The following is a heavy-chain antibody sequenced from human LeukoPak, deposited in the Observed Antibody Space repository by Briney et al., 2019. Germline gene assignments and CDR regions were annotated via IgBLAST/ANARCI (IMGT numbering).Heavy chain of an antibody. CDR1: GFTFDDYG. Sequence: GGSLRLSCAASGFTFDDYGMNWVRQAPGKGLEWVSGINWNGGSTGYADSVKGRFTSSRDNAKNSLYLQMNSLRAEDAALYYCARAGLGAFDIWGQGTMVTVSS. CDR2: INWNGGST. J-gene: IGHJ3*02. CDR3: ARAGLGAFDI. V-gene: IGHV3-20*04.